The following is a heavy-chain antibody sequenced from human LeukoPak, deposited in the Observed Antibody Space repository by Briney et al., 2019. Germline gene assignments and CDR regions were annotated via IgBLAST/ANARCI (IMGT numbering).Heavy chain of an antibody. V-gene: IGHV2-70*04. CDR3: ARTYCSSGVCSYFAL. D-gene: IGHD2-8*01. J-gene: IGHJ2*01. Sequence: SGPTLVRPTQTLTLTCTFSGFSLSTSGMHVSWIRQPPGKALEWLARIEWDEDKFYNTSLKTRLTISKDTSKNQVVLTMTNMDSVDTATYYCARTYCSSGVCSYFALWGRGTLVTVSS. CDR2: IEWDEDK. CDR1: GFSLSTSGMH.